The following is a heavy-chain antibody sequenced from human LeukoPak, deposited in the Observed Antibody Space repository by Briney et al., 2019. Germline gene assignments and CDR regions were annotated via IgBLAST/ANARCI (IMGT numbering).Heavy chain of an antibody. CDR2: IRSKANSYAT. Sequence: GVSLRLSCAASGFTFSGSAMHWVRQASGKGLEWVGRIRSKANSYATAYAASVKGRFTISRDDSKNTAYLQMNSLKTEETAVYFCTRRGGDYYDSSGYYYFDYWGQGTLVTVSS. CDR3: TRRGGDYYDSSGYYYFDY. D-gene: IGHD3-22*01. J-gene: IGHJ4*02. CDR1: GFTFSGSA. V-gene: IGHV3-73*01.